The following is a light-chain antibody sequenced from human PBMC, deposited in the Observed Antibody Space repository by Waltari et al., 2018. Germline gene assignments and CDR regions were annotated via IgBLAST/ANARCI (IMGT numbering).Light chain of an antibody. Sequence: DIVMTQSPLSLPVTPGEPASISCRSSQSLLQSSGYNYFDRYLQKPGQSPQLLIYLGSNRASGVPDRFSGSGSGTDFTLKISRVEAEDVGVYFCMQTLQTPNTFGQGTKLEIK. J-gene: IGKJ2*01. CDR1: QSLLQSSGYNY. CDR3: MQTLQTPNT. V-gene: IGKV2-28*01. CDR2: LGS.